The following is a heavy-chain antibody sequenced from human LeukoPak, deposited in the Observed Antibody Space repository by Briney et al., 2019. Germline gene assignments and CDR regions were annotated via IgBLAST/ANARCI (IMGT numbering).Heavy chain of an antibody. D-gene: IGHD2-8*01. Sequence: FTFRGCAMSWSRQSPGKGKKGASAISGSGGSTYYADSVKGRFTISRDNSKNTLYLQMNSLRAEDSAVYYCAKEAGVWTPYYFDYWGQGTLVTVSS. CDR3: AKEAGVWTPYYFDY. CDR2: ISGSGGST. V-gene: IGHV3-23*01. J-gene: IGHJ4*02. CDR1: FTFRGCA.